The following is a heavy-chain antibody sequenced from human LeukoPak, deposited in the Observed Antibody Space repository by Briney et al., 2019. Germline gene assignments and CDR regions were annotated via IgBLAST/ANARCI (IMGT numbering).Heavy chain of an antibody. CDR3: ERGGDSIIFDY. V-gene: IGHV3-74*01. J-gene: IGHJ4*02. CDR1: GFTFSSYW. D-gene: IGHD2-21*02. CDR2: INTDGSST. Sequence: GGSLRLSCAASGFTFSSYWMHWVRQAPGKGLVWVSRINTDGSSTSYADSVKGRFTISRDNAKNTLYLQMNSLRAEDTAVYYCERGGDSIIFDYWGQGTLVTVSS.